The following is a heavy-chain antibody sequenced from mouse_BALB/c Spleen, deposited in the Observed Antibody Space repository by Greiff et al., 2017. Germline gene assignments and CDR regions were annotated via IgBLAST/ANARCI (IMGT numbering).Heavy chain of an antibody. CDR2: INPYNDGT. V-gene: IGHV1-14*01. CDR1: GYTFTSYV. D-gene: IGHD2-12*01. Sequence: VQLQQSGPELVKPGASVKMSCKASGYTFTSYVMHWVKQKPGQGLEWIGYINPYNDGTKYNEKFKGKATLTSDKSSSTAYMELSSLTSEDSAVYDSARDDGSYYYAMDYWGQGTSVTVSS. CDR3: ARDDGSYYYAMDY. J-gene: IGHJ4*01.